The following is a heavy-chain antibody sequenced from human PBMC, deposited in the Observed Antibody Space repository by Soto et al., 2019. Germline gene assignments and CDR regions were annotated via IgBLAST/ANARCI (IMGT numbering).Heavy chain of an antibody. J-gene: IGHJ6*02. V-gene: IGHV3-30-3*01. CDR2: ISYDGSNK. CDR1: GFTFSSYA. D-gene: IGHD2-8*01. Sequence: QVQLVESGGGVVQPGRSLRLSCAASGFTFSSYAMHWVRQAPGKGLEWVAVISYDGSNKYYADSVKGRFTISRDNSKNTLYLQMNSLRAEDTAVYYCARDRTIADYYYGMDVWGQGTTVTVSS. CDR3: ARDRTIADYYYGMDV.